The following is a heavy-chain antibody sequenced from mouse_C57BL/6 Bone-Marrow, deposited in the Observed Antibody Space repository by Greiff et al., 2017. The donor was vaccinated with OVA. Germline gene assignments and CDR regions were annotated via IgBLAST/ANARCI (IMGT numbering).Heavy chain of an antibody. D-gene: IGHD2-2*01. CDR1: EYEFPSHD. CDR3: ARHMVTTWFAY. CDR2: INSDGGSA. J-gene: IGHJ3*01. Sequence: EVKLMESGGGLVQPGESLKLSCESNEYEFPSHDMSWVRKTPEKRLELVAAINSDGGSAYYPDPMERRFIISRDNTKKTLYLQMSSLRSEDTALYYCARHMVTTWFAYWGQGTLVTVSA. V-gene: IGHV5-2*01.